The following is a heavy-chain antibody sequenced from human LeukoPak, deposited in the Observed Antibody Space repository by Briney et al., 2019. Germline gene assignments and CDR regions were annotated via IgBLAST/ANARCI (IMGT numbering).Heavy chain of an antibody. Sequence: SETLSLTCTVSGGSISSSSYYWGWIRQPPGKGLEWIGSIYYSGSTYYNPSLKSRVTISVDTSMNQISLKMSSVTAADTAVYFCARVVYDFWSGEGAFDMWGQGTKVTVSS. CDR1: GGSISSSSYY. J-gene: IGHJ3*02. CDR2: IYYSGST. V-gene: IGHV4-39*07. CDR3: ARVVYDFWSGEGAFDM. D-gene: IGHD3-3*01.